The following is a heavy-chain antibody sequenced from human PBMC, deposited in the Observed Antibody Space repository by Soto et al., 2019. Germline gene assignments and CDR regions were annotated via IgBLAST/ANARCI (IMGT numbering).Heavy chain of an antibody. Sequence: PGGSLRLSCAASGITFSNYALSWVRQAPGKGLEWVSGISGSGTGTYYADSVKGRFTISRDNSKSSVYLLMNSLRDEDTAVYYCARSNYDSSGFYSYDYWGQGALVTVS. CDR1: GITFSNYA. V-gene: IGHV3-23*01. J-gene: IGHJ4*02. D-gene: IGHD3-22*01. CDR3: ARSNYDSSGFYSYDY. CDR2: ISGSGTGT.